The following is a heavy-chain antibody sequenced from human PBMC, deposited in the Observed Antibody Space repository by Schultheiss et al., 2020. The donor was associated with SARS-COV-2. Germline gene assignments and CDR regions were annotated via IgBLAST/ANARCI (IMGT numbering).Heavy chain of an antibody. CDR2: IYTSGST. CDR3: ARDHHSSSSWYIKSFRDGWFDP. D-gene: IGHD6-13*01. V-gene: IGHV4-4*07. J-gene: IGHJ5*02. Sequence: SETLSLTCAVYGGSFSGYYWSWIRQPAGKGLEWIGRIYTSGSTNYNPSLKSRVTISVDTSKNQFSLKLSSVTAADTAVYYCARDHHSSSSWYIKSFRDGWFDPWGQGTLVTVSS. CDR1: GGSFSGYY.